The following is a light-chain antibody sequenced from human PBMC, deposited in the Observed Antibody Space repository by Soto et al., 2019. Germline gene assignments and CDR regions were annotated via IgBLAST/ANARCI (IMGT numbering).Light chain of an antibody. J-gene: IGKJ1*01. CDR3: QQRDNWPWT. CDR1: QSIRRN. CDR2: DAS. Sequence: EIVLTQSPATLSLSPGERATLSCRASQSIRRNLAWYQHKPGQAPRLLIYDASNRATGIPGRVSGSGSGTDFTLTISNLEPEDFAVYYCQQRDNWPWTFGQGAKVEIK. V-gene: IGKV3-11*01.